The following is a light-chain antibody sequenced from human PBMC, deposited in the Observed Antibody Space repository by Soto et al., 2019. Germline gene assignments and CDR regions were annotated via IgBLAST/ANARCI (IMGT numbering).Light chain of an antibody. Sequence: IVMTQSPATLSVSPGERATLSCRASQSVSSNLAWYQQKPGQAPRLLIYGASTRATGIPARFSGSGSGTEFTLTISSLQYEDFAVYYCQHYNNWPPLFGQGTKVDIK. V-gene: IGKV3-15*01. CDR3: QHYNNWPPL. J-gene: IGKJ1*01. CDR1: QSVSSN. CDR2: GAS.